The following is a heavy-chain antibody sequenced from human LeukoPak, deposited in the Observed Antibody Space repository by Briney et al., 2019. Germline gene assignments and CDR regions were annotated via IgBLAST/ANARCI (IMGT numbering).Heavy chain of an antibody. Sequence: GGSLRLSCAASGFTFNSYAMSWVRQAPGKGLEWVSAISGSGGSTYYADSVKGRFTISRDNSKNTLYLHMNSLRAEDTAVYYCAKGIGYCSSTSCSISPFDYWGQGTLVTVSS. CDR1: GFTFNSYA. V-gene: IGHV3-23*01. CDR2: ISGSGGST. J-gene: IGHJ4*02. CDR3: AKGIGYCSSTSCSISPFDY. D-gene: IGHD2-2*01.